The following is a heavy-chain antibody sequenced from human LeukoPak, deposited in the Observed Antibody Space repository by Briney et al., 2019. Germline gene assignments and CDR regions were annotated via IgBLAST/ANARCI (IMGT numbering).Heavy chain of an antibody. Sequence: SETLSLTCAVSGGSISSSAWWSWVRQPPGKGLEWIGEVYHSGSTNYNSFLKSRVTISVDKSKNQFSLKLTSATAADTAVYYCARHGTSSYYYYAMDVWGQGTTVTVSS. CDR2: VYHSGST. J-gene: IGHJ6*02. CDR3: ARHGTSSYYYYAMDV. D-gene: IGHD1-1*01. V-gene: IGHV4-4*02. CDR1: GGSISSSAW.